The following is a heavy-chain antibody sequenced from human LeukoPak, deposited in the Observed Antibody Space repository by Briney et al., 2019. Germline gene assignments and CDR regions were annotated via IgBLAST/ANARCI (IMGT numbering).Heavy chain of an antibody. CDR1: GGSFSGYY. Sequence: SETLSLTCAVYGGSFSGYYWTWIRQSAGKGREGIGEINPSGSTYYNPSLKSRLTISRDTSKNQFSMRLSSVTAADTDVYYCARGRQEISMILVVMTGVSYYLDVWGKGPTVTVS. D-gene: IGHD3-22*01. J-gene: IGHJ6*03. CDR3: ARGRQEISMILVVMTGVSYYLDV. V-gene: IGHV4-34*01. CDR2: INPSGST.